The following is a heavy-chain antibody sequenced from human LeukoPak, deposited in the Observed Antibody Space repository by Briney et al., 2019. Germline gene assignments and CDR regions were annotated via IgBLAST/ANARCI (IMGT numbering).Heavy chain of an antibody. V-gene: IGHV3-30*04. J-gene: IGHJ4*02. CDR3: ASMVTSYFDY. Sequence: GGSLRLSCAASGFTFSSYAMHWVRQAPGKGLEWVAVISYDGSNKYYADSVKGRFTISRDNSKNTLCLQMNSLRAEDTAVYYCASMVTSYFDYWGQGTLVTVSS. CDR1: GFTFSSYA. CDR2: ISYDGSNK. D-gene: IGHD5-18*01.